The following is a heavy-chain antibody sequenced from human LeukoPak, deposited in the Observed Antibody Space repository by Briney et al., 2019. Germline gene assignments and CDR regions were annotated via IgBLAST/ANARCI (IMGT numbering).Heavy chain of an antibody. CDR2: INPNSGGT. CDR1: GYTFTGYY. CDR3: ARAPSSGWYPFDY. J-gene: IGHJ4*02. D-gene: IGHD6-19*01. V-gene: IGHV1-2*06. Sequence: GASVKVSCKASGYTFTGYYMHWVRQAPGQGLEWMGRINPNSGGTNYAQKFQGRVTMTRDTSISTAYMELSRLRSDDTAVYYCARAPSSGWYPFDYWGQGTLVTVSS.